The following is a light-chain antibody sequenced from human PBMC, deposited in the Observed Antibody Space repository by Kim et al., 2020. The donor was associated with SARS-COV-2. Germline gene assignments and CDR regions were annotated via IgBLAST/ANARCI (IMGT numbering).Light chain of an antibody. CDR2: DVT. V-gene: IGLV2-14*03. J-gene: IGLJ3*02. CDR1: SSDIGAYNY. Sequence: GQSITISCTGTSSDIGAYNYVSWYQQHPGKAPELMIYDVTGRPSGVSNRFSGSKSGNTASLTISGLQAEDEADYYCSSYTTSKTLVFGGGTKLTVL. CDR3: SSYTTSKTLV.